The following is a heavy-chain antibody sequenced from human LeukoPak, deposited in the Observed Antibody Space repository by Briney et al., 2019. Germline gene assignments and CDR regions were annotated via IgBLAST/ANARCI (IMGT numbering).Heavy chain of an antibody. J-gene: IGHJ4*02. CDR2: ISAYNGNT. V-gene: IGHV1-18*01. CDR3: ATEKYCSRTSCSGSFDY. Sequence: GASVKVSCKASGYTFTSYGISWVRQAPGQGLEWMGWISAYNGNTNYAQKLQGRVTMTTDTSTSTVYMELSSLRSEDTAVYYCATEKYCSRTSCSGSFDYWGQGTLVTVSS. D-gene: IGHD2-2*01. CDR1: GYTFTSYG.